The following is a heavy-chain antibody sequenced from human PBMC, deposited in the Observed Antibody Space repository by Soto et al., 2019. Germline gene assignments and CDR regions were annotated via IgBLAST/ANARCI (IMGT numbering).Heavy chain of an antibody. D-gene: IGHD5-18*01. CDR2: INHSGST. V-gene: IGHV4-34*01. CDR1: GGSFSGYY. Sequence: SETLSLTCAVYGGSFSGYYWSWIRQPPGKGLEWIGEINHSGSTNYNPSLKSRVTISVDTSRNQFSLKLSSVTAADTAVYYCARLNGYSYGYYYYYGMDVWGQGTTVTVSS. J-gene: IGHJ6*02. CDR3: ARLNGYSYGYYYYYGMDV.